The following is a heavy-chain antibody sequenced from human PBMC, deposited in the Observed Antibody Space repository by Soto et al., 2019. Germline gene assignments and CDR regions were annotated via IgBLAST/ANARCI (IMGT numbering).Heavy chain of an antibody. D-gene: IGHD3-10*01. CDR2: IYYSGS. Sequence: GPRTGWTSETLSLTCTVSGGSISTYYWSWIRQPPGKGLEWIGYIYYSGSNYNPSLRSRVTRSVDKAKNQFSLKLSSVTAADTAVYYCARDRNYYGAGSYWDYWGQGTRVTVSS. CDR1: GGSISTYY. CDR3: ARDRNYYGAGSYWDY. J-gene: IGHJ4*02. V-gene: IGHV4-59*01.